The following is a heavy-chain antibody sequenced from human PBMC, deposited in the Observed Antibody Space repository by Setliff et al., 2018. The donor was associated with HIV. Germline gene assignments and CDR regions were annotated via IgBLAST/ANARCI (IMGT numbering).Heavy chain of an antibody. Sequence: SETRSLTCTVSGDSITTNDYYWGWIRQPPGKGLEWIGIIHDNGRTYFDPSLQSRVTISVDMPKTQFSLKLRSVTASDTAVYYCARYRSNLDWFDPWGQGILVTVSS. J-gene: IGHJ5*02. V-gene: IGHV4-39*01. CDR1: GDSITTNDYY. D-gene: IGHD1-26*01. CDR3: ARYRSNLDWFDP. CDR2: IHDNGRT.